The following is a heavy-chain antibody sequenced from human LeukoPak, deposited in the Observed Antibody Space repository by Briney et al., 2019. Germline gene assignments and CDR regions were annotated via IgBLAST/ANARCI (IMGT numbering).Heavy chain of an antibody. V-gene: IGHV3-7*04. J-gene: IGHJ4*02. CDR3: ARAYHYDSGGYPHYFDY. D-gene: IGHD3-22*01. CDR1: GFTFNNYW. CDR2: IKQDGSEI. Sequence: PGGSLRLSCAASGFTFNNYWMSWVRQTPGKGLEWVANIKQDGSEIYYVDSVKGRFTISRDNAKSSLYLQMNSLRAEDTAVYYCARAYHYDSGGYPHYFDYWGQGALVTVSS.